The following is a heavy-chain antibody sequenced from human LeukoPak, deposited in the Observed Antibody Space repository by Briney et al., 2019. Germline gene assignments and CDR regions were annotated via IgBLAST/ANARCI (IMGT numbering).Heavy chain of an antibody. V-gene: IGHV4-59*01. Sequence: PSETLSLTCTVSGGSISSYYWSWIRQPPGKGLEWNGYIYYMGSTNYNPALKSRVTVSVATSKNQISLKLSSVTAADTAVYYCAREASSGSYQYYFDYWGQGTLVTVSS. CDR2: IYYMGST. CDR3: AREASSGSYQYYFDY. CDR1: GGSISSYY. D-gene: IGHD3-10*01. J-gene: IGHJ4*02.